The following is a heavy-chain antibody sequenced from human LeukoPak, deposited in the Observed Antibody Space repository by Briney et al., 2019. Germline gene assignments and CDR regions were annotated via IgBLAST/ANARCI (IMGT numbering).Heavy chain of an antibody. CDR3: ARDAEMATIGFDY. D-gene: IGHD5-24*01. Sequence: GALRLSCAASGSTFSSYSMNWVRQAPGKGLEWVSYISSSSSTIYYADSVKGRFTISRDNAKNSLYLQMNSLRAEDTAVYYCARDAEMATIGFDYWGQGTLVTVSS. V-gene: IGHV3-48*04. CDR1: GSTFSSYS. J-gene: IGHJ4*02. CDR2: ISSSSSTI.